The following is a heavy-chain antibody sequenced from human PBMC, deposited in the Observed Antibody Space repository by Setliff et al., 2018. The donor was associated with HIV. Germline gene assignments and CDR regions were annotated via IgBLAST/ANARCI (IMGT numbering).Heavy chain of an antibody. CDR1: GFTLSRYW. Sequence: GGSLRLSCVASGFTLSRYWMHWVRQAPGKGLVWVSRINSDGSSTGYADSVEGRFTISRDNAKNTLYLQMNSLRAEDTAVYYCARSVIGYYYYGMDVWGQGTLVTVSS. V-gene: IGHV3-74*01. CDR2: INSDGSST. CDR3: ARSVIGYYYYGMDV. J-gene: IGHJ6*02. D-gene: IGHD3-10*01.